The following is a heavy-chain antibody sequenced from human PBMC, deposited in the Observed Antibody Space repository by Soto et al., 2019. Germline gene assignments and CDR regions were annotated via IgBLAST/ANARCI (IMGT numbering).Heavy chain of an antibody. J-gene: IGHJ4*02. Sequence: PGGSLRLSCAASGFTVSSNYMSWVRQAPGKGLEWVSVIYSGGSTYYADSVKGRFTISRDNSKNTLYLQMNSLRAEDTAVYYCAREYVAAAGPDQWGQGTLVTVSS. CDR2: IYSGGST. D-gene: IGHD6-13*01. CDR3: AREYVAAAGPDQ. CDR1: GFTVSSNY. V-gene: IGHV3-53*01.